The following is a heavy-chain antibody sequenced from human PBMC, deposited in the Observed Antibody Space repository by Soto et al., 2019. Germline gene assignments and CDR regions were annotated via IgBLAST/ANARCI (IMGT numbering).Heavy chain of an antibody. Sequence: XQTLSLTCAITGDSVSSNSAGCSWVRHSPSRGLEWLGRTYYRSKWYYEYAVSVRGRITINPDTSKNQYSLQLNSVTPEDTAVYFCARGEQYSGRIFDYWGQGTLVTVSS. CDR3: ARGEQYSGRIFDY. J-gene: IGHJ4*01. CDR1: GDSVSSNSAG. CDR2: TYYRSKWYY. D-gene: IGHD1-26*01. V-gene: IGHV6-1*01.